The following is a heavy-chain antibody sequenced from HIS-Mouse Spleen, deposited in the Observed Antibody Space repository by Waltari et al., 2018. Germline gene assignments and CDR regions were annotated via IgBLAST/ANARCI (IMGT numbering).Heavy chain of an antibody. CDR3: ARGHDYSNYFDY. CDR2: MKPNSCNT. D-gene: IGHD4-4*01. J-gene: IGHJ4*02. Sequence: QVQLVQSGAEVKKPGASVKVSCKASGYTFTSYDINWVRQATGQGLEWMGWMKPNSCNTGYAQKFQGRVTMTRNTSISTAYMELSSLRSEDTAVYYCARGHDYSNYFDYWGQGTLVTVSS. CDR1: GYTFTSYD. V-gene: IGHV1-8*01.